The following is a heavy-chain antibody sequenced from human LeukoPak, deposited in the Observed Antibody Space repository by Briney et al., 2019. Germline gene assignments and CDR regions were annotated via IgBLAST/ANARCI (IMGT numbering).Heavy chain of an antibody. J-gene: IGHJ3*02. CDR2: ISSSSSYI. Sequence: GGSLRLSCAASGFTFSSYSMNWVRQAPGKGLEWVSSISSSSSYIYYADSVKGRFTISRDNAKNSLYLQMNSLRAEDTAVYYCERAPVSYQVLLAGAFDIWGQGTLVTASS. CDR3: ERAPVSYQVLLAGAFDI. CDR1: GFTFSSYS. D-gene: IGHD2-2*01. V-gene: IGHV3-21*04.